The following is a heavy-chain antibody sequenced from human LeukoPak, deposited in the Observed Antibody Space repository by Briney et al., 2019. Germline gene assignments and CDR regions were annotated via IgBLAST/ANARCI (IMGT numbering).Heavy chain of an antibody. CDR2: ISYDGSNK. CDR3: AKGVVELIAVADGYYFDY. Sequence: PGGSLRLSCAASGFTFSSYGMHWVRQAPGKGLEWVAVISYDGSNKYYADSVKGRFTISRDNSKNTLYLQMNSLRAEDTAVYYCAKGVVELIAVADGYYFDYWGQGTLVTVSS. D-gene: IGHD6-19*01. CDR1: GFTFSSYG. V-gene: IGHV3-30*18. J-gene: IGHJ4*02.